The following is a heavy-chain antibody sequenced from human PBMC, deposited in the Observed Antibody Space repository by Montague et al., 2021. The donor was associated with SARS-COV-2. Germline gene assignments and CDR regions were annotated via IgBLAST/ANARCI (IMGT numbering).Heavy chain of an antibody. CDR3: ARDQAAKISFKGAFDI. Sequence: SETLSLTCTVSGGSISSYYWNWIRETPGKGLEWIGYIYYSGTTXXXPSXXXRVTISLDTPKNHFSLNLNSVTAADTAIYYCARDQAAKISFKGAFDIWGQGRMVTVSS. D-gene: IGHD3-3*01. J-gene: IGHJ3*02. CDR1: GGSISSYY. CDR2: IYYSGTT. V-gene: IGHV4-59*01.